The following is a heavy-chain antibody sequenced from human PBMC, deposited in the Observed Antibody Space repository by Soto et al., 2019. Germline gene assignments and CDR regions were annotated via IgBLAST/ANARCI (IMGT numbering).Heavy chain of an antibody. CDR3: ARDHNWSFDY. J-gene: IGHJ4*02. CDR2: IRGTGDTI. D-gene: IGHD1-1*01. Sequence: GGSLRLSCAASGFTFSYYSMNWVRQAPGKALEWVSYIRGTGDTILYADSVKGRFTISRDNAKNSLFLQMNGLRDEDTAVYYCARDHNWSFDYWGQGTLVTVSS. V-gene: IGHV3-48*02. CDR1: GFTFSYYS.